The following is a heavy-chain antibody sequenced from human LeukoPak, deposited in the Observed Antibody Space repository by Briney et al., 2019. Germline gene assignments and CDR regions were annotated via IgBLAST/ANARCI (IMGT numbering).Heavy chain of an antibody. CDR3: ARFRTWGDKAFDY. Sequence: GGSLRLSCGASGFIFRNYGMSWVRQAPGKGLEWVSYIGTTSGAIYYADSVKGRFTISRDSAKNSLYLQMNSLRAEDTAVYYCARFRTWGDKAFDYWGQGTLVTVSS. J-gene: IGHJ4*02. D-gene: IGHD2-21*02. CDR2: IGTTSGAI. V-gene: IGHV3-48*01. CDR1: GFIFRNYG.